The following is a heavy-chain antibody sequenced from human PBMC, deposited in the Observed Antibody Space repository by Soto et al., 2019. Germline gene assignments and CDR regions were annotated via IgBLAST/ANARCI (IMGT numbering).Heavy chain of an antibody. CDR2: IIPIFGTA. J-gene: IGHJ6*02. CDR1: GGTFSSYA. D-gene: IGHD2-2*01. CDR3: AVVPATIIYYYYGMDV. V-gene: IGHV1-69*13. Sequence: ASVKVSCKASGGTFSSYAISWVRQAPGQGLEWMGGIIPIFGTANHAQKFQGRVTITADESTSTAYMELSSLRSEDTAVYYCAVVPATIIYYYYGMDVWGQGTTVTVSS.